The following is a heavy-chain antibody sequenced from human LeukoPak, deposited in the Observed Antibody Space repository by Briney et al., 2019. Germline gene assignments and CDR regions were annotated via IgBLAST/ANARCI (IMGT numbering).Heavy chain of an antibody. Sequence: SETLSLTCAVSGGSISSYYWSWIRQPAGKGLEWIGRIYTSGSTNYNPSLKSRVTMSVDTSKNQFSRKLSSVTAADTAVYYCARDKYSTRQKGNWFDPWGQGTLVTVSS. V-gene: IGHV4-4*07. CDR1: GGSISSYY. D-gene: IGHD2-2*01. J-gene: IGHJ5*02. CDR2: IYTSGST. CDR3: ARDKYSTRQKGNWFDP.